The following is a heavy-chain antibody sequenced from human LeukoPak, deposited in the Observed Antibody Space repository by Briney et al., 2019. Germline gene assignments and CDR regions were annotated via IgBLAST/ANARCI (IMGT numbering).Heavy chain of an antibody. Sequence: GGSLRLSCAASGFTFSSYSMNWVRQAPGKGLEWVSSISSSSSYIYYADSVKGRFTISRDNAKNSLYLQMNSLRAEDTAVYYCARVSVRAYFGGDCQWASAFDIWGQGTMVTVSS. CDR3: ARVSVRAYFGGDCQWASAFDI. CDR1: GFTFSSYS. CDR2: ISSSSSYI. J-gene: IGHJ3*02. V-gene: IGHV3-21*01. D-gene: IGHD2-21*02.